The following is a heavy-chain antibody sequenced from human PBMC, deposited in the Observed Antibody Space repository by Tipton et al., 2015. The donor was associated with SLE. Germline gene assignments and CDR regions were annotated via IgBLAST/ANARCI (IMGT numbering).Heavy chain of an antibody. CDR1: GFTFSTYG. Sequence: SLRLSCAASGFTFSTYGMHWVRQAPGKGLEWVAVIWFDGSNKYYADSVKGRFTISRDNSKNTLYLQMNSLGAEDTAVYYCAKDLTMIVGDAFDIWGQGTMVTVSS. V-gene: IGHV3-33*06. CDR2: IWFDGSNK. D-gene: IGHD3-22*01. J-gene: IGHJ3*02. CDR3: AKDLTMIVGDAFDI.